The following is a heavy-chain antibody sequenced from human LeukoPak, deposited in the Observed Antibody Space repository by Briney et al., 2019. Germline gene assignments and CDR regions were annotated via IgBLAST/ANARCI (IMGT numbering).Heavy chain of an antibody. V-gene: IGHV4-30-4*08. Sequence: SQTLSLTCTVSGGSISSGDYYWSWIRQPPGKGLEWIGYIYYSGSTYYNPSLKSRVTISVDTSKNQFSLKLSSVTAADTAVYYCARVARSNWNPYYFDYWGQGTLVTVPS. D-gene: IGHD1-20*01. CDR2: IYYSGST. J-gene: IGHJ4*02. CDR3: ARVARSNWNPYYFDY. CDR1: GGSISSGDYY.